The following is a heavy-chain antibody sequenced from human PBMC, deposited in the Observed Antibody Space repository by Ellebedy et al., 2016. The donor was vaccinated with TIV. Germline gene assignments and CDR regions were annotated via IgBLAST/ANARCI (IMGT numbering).Heavy chain of an antibody. D-gene: IGHD3-22*01. CDR2: INPSGGST. CDR1: GYTFTGYY. Sequence: ASVKVSCKASGYTFTGYYMHWVRQAPGQGLEWMGIINPSGGSTNYAQKFQGRVTMTRDTSTSTVYMELSSLRSEDTAVYYCARDPSIGYDSSGYYDYWGQGTLVTVSS. V-gene: IGHV1-46*01. J-gene: IGHJ4*02. CDR3: ARDPSIGYDSSGYYDY.